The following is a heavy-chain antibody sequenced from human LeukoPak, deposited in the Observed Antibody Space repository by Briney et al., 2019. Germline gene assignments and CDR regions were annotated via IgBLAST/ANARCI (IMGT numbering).Heavy chain of an antibody. CDR1: GGTFSSYA. D-gene: IGHD5-18*01. CDR2: IIPILGIA. V-gene: IGHV1-69*04. J-gene: IGHJ4*02. Sequence: SVKVSCKASGGTFSSYAISWLRQAPGQGLEWMGRIIPILGIANYAQKFQGRVTITADKSTSTAYMELSSLRSEDTAVYYCARIEDTAMVNPLDYWGQGTLVTVSS. CDR3: ARIEDTAMVNPLDY.